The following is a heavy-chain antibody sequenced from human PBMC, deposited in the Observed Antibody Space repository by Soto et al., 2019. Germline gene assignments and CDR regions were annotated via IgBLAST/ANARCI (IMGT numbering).Heavy chain of an antibody. CDR1: GGSISSGDYY. Sequence: SETLSLTCTVSGGSISSGDYYWSWIRQPPGKGLEWIGYIYYSGSTYYNPSLKSRVTISVDTSKNQFSLKLSSVTAADTAVYYCARGGPASYDFWSGYQNWFDPWGQGTLVTVSS. CDR3: ARGGPASYDFWSGYQNWFDP. V-gene: IGHV4-30-4*01. CDR2: IYYSGST. D-gene: IGHD3-3*01. J-gene: IGHJ5*02.